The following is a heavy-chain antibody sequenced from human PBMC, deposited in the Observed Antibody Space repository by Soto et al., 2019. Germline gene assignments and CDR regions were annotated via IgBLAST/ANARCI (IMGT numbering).Heavy chain of an antibody. J-gene: IGHJ5*02. Sequence: SVKVSFKASGGTFRSYAISWVRQAPGQGLEWMGGIVPIFGTANYAQKFQGRVTITADESTSTAYMELSSLRYEDTAVYYCARVEPSEGDIVVVPADNWFDPWGQGTLVTVSS. CDR2: IVPIFGTA. CDR3: ARVEPSEGDIVVVPADNWFDP. D-gene: IGHD2-2*01. V-gene: IGHV1-69*13. CDR1: GGTFRSYA.